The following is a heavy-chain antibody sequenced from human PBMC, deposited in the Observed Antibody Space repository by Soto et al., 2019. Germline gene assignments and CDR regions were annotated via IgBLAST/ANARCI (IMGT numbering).Heavy chain of an antibody. J-gene: IGHJ3*02. CDR1: GFTFSNAW. CDR3: TTDLDCSSTSCYDAFDI. V-gene: IGHV3-15*01. CDR2: IKSKTDGGTT. Sequence: GGSLRLSCAASGFTFSNAWMSWVRQAPGKGLEWVGRIKSKTDGGTTDYAAPVKGRFTISRDDSKNTLYLQMNSLKTEDTAVYYCTTDLDCSSTSCYDAFDIWGQGTMVTVSS. D-gene: IGHD2-2*01.